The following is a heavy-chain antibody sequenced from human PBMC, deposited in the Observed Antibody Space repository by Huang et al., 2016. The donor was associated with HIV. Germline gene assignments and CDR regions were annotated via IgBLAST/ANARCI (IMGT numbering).Heavy chain of an antibody. Sequence: QVQLVQSGSELKTPGASVKVSCKASGYTFSTHAIHWVRQAPGQGLEWMGWINTNAGNPTYAQGFTGRFVFSLDTSVSTAYLQINNRKADDTAVYYCARAAFVIAAAGEYFEHWGQGTLVTVSS. D-gene: IGHD6-13*01. V-gene: IGHV7-4-1*02. CDR1: GYTFSTHA. CDR2: INTNAGNP. J-gene: IGHJ1*01. CDR3: ARAAFVIAAAGEYFEH.